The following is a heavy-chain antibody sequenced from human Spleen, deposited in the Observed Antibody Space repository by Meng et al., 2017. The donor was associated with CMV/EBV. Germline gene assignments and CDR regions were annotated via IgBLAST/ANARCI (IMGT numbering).Heavy chain of an antibody. CDR3: ATPREGAYNWFDP. CDR1: GYTFTDYY. D-gene: IGHD1-26*01. CDR2: INPNSGGT. V-gene: IGHV1-2*02. J-gene: IGHJ5*02. Sequence: ASVKVSCKTSGYTFTDYYINWVRQAPGQGLEWMGWINPNSGGTKCAQKFQGRVTMTRDTSISTAYMELSSLRSEDTAVYYCATPREGAYNWFDPWGQGTLVTVSS.